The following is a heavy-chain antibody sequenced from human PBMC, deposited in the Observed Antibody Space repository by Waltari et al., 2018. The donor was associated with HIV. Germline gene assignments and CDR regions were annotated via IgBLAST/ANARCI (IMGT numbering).Heavy chain of an antibody. CDR1: GSTFSRYS. Sequence: EVQLVESGGGLVQPGGSLRLSCAASGSTFSRYSMNWVRQAPGKGREWVSYISSSSSTIYYADSVKGRFTISRDNGKNSLYLQMNSLRAEDTAVYYCARHKEGEGYNYWIYYYYYGMDVWGQGTTVTVSS. J-gene: IGHJ6*02. V-gene: IGHV3-48*01. CDR3: ARHKEGEGYNYWIYYYYYGMDV. D-gene: IGHD5-18*01. CDR2: ISSSSSTI.